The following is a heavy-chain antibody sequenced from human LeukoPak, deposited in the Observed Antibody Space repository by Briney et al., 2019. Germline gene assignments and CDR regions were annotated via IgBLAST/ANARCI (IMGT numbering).Heavy chain of an antibody. CDR3: AGDYDISTGPRGWFDP. CDR1: GGTFSSYA. CDR2: IIPIFGTA. V-gene: IGHV1-69*05. D-gene: IGHD3-9*01. J-gene: IGHJ5*02. Sequence: SVKVSCKASGGTFSSYAISWVRQAPGQGLEWMGGIIPIFGTANYAQKFQGRVTITTDESTSTAYMELSSLRSEDTAVYYCAGDYDISTGPRGWFDPWGQGTLVTVSS.